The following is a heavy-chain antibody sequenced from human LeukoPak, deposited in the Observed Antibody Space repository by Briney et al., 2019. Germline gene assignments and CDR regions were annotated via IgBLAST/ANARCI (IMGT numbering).Heavy chain of an antibody. CDR1: GGSISSSSYY. Sequence: SETLSLTCTVSGGSISSSSYYWGWIRRPPGTGLEWIGSIYYSGSTYYNPSLKSRVTISVDTSKNQFSLKLSSVTAADTAVYYCARQGVYYYDSSGYYDYWGQGTLVTVSS. CDR3: ARQGVYYYDSSGYYDY. CDR2: IYYSGST. J-gene: IGHJ4*02. V-gene: IGHV4-39*01. D-gene: IGHD3-22*01.